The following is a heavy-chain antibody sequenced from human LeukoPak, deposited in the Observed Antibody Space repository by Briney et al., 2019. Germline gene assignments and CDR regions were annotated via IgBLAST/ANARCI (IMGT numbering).Heavy chain of an antibody. CDR3: KMGDGSPPLGQ. V-gene: IGHV3-23*01. CDR2: ISGSGGST. Sequence: GGSLRLSCAASRFTFSNYVLGWVRQAPGKGLQWVSAISGSGGSTYYADSVKGRFTISRDNSGNTLYLQMNSLRAEDTAVYYCKMGDGSPPLGQWGQGTLVTVSS. CDR1: RFTFSNYV. D-gene: IGHD5-24*01. J-gene: IGHJ4*02.